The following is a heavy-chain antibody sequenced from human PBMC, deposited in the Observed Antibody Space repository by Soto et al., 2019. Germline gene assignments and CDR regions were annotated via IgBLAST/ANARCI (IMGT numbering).Heavy chain of an antibody. J-gene: IGHJ4*02. V-gene: IGHV3-53*04. CDR2: IYSGGST. D-gene: IGHD2-15*01. CDR3: ARDGEGGTHDY. CDR1: GFTVSSNY. Sequence: EVQLVASGGGLVQPGGSLRLSCAASGFTVSSNYMSWVRQAPGKGLEWVSVIYSGGSTYYADSVKGRFTISRHNSKNPRYLQMNSLRAEDTAVYYCARDGEGGTHDYWGQGTLVTVSS.